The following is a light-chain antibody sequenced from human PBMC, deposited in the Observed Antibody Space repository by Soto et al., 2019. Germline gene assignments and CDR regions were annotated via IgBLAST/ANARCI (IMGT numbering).Light chain of an antibody. V-gene: IGLV2-11*01. Sequence: QSALTQPRSVSGPPGQSVTISCTGTSGDVGGYNFVSWYQQYPGKAPKLIIYDVTKRPSGVPDRFSGSKCGNTASLTIAGLQAEDEADYYCCSYAGSSTYVFGTGTKVTVL. CDR3: CSYAGSSTYV. J-gene: IGLJ1*01. CDR2: DVT. CDR1: SGDVGGYNF.